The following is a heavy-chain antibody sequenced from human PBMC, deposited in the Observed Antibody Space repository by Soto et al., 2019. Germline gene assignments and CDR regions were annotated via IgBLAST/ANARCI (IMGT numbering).Heavy chain of an antibody. Sequence: QITLKESGPTLVKPTQTLTLTCTFSGFSLTTSGVGVGWIRQPPGKALEWLALIYWDDDKRYSPSLKSRLTITKDTSRNQVVLTMTRMGPADTGTYYCAHRPLITVVRGHWFDPWGQGMLVTVSS. CDR1: GFSLTTSGVG. D-gene: IGHD3-10*01. CDR2: IYWDDDK. CDR3: AHRPLITVVRGHWFDP. V-gene: IGHV2-5*02. J-gene: IGHJ5*02.